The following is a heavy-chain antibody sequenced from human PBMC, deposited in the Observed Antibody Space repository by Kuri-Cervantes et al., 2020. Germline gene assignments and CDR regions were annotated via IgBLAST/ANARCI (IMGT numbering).Heavy chain of an antibody. V-gene: IGHV1-24*01. Sequence: ASVKVSCKVSGYTLTELSIHWVRQAPGKGLEWMGGFDADNDKPIYAQKFLGRVTMTDDISTDTAYMELRSLRSEDTAVYFCATEERHYFEGDDFQTWFDPWGQGTRVTVSS. D-gene: IGHD1-1*01. J-gene: IGHJ5*02. CDR3: ATEERHYFEGDDFQTWFDP. CDR2: FDADNDKP. CDR1: GYTLTELS.